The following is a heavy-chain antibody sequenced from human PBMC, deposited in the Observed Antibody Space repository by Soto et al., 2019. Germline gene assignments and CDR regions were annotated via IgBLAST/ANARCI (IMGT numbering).Heavy chain of an antibody. CDR1: GGSFSGYF. CDR3: ARGAGGSSSYIDY. V-gene: IGHV4-34*01. CDR2: INHSGSS. Sequence: QVQLQEWGAGLLKPSETLSLTCAVYGGSFSGYFWTWIRQPPGKGLEWIGEINHSGSSNYNPSLKSRITISVDTSKSQFSLKLSSVTAADTAVYYCARGAGGSSSYIDYWGQGTLVTVSS. J-gene: IGHJ4*02. D-gene: IGHD6-13*01.